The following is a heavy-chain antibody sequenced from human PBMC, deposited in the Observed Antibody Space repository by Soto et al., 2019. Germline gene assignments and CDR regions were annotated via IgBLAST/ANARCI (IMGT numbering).Heavy chain of an antibody. V-gene: IGHV1-18*01. J-gene: IGHJ4*02. Sequence: QVQLVQSGGEVKQPGASVRVSFKATGYSFINSDIAWVREAPGQGLEWMGWISPYNGNTNYAQRVQGRVTITTDTSTSTAYMEIRSLRSDDTAVYYCARDQSSGVFDYWGQGTLVTVST. CDR2: ISPYNGNT. CDR1: GYSFINSD. D-gene: IGHD3-22*01. CDR3: ARDQSSGVFDY.